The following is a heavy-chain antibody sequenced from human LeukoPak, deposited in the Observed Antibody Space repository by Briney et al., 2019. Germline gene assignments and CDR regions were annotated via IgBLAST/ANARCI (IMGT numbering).Heavy chain of an antibody. CDR1: KFAFSSYA. CDR3: AKGSYYDSSGSFYFDY. CDR2: ISGGGGNT. V-gene: IGHV3-23*01. D-gene: IGHD3-22*01. J-gene: IGHJ4*02. Sequence: GGSLRLSCAASKFAFSSYAMSWVRQAPGKGPEWVSAISGGGGNTYYADSVKGRFTISRDSSKNTLYVQVNSLGTEDTAAYYCAKGSYYDSSGSFYFDYWGQGTLVTVSS.